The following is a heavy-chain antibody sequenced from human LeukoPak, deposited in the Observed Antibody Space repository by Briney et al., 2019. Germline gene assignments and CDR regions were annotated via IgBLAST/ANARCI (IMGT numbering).Heavy chain of an antibody. CDR3: ARRQSLDFLWLGGLVDY. V-gene: IGHV4-39*01. D-gene: IGHD3-10*01. CDR1: GGSISSSSYY. Sequence: PSETLSLTCTVSGGSISSSSYYWGWIRQPPGKGLEWIGSIYYSGSTYYNPSLKSRVTISVDTSKNQFSLKLSSVTAADTAVYYCARRQSLDFLWLGGLVDYWGQGTLVTVSS. J-gene: IGHJ4*02. CDR2: IYYSGST.